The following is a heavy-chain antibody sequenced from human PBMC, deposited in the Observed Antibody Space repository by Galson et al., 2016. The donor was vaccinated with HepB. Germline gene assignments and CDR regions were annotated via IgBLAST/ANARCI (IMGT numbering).Heavy chain of an antibody. CDR2: ISSDGSKE. CDR3: AKDNAAWLVDY. CDR1: GFAFRTYS. D-gene: IGHD6-19*01. Sequence: SLRLSCAASGFAFRTYSLNWVRQTPGKGLEWVAVISSDGSKEYYDDSVKGRFTISRDNSRNTRYLQMNSLRAEDAAVYYCAKDNAAWLVDYWGQGSLVTVSS. V-gene: IGHV3-30*18. J-gene: IGHJ4*02.